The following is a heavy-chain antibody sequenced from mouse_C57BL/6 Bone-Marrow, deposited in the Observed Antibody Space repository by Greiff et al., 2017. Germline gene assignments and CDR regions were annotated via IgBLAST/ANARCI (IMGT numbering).Heavy chain of an antibody. CDR1: GFTFSDYG. D-gene: IGHD1-1*01. Sequence: EVKLVESGGGLVKPGGSLKLSCAASGFTFSDYGMHWVRQAPEKGLEWVAYISSGSSTIYYADTVKGRFTISRDNAKNTLFLQMTSLRSEDTAMYYCITTVVATYYAMDYWGQGTSVTVSS. CDR2: ISSGSSTI. V-gene: IGHV5-17*01. J-gene: IGHJ4*01. CDR3: ITTVVATYYAMDY.